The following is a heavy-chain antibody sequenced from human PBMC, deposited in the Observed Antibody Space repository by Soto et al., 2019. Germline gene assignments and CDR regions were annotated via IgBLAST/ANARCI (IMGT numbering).Heavy chain of an antibody. Sequence: EVQLVESGGGLVQPGGSLRLSCAASGFIFSDYFMDWVRQAPGKGLEWVGRSTNKRNSYTTKYAASVEGRFTISRDESKNFLYLQTNSPKTDDTALYYCVLEYYGGFEDWGQGTLVTVSS. CDR2: STNKRNSYTT. J-gene: IGHJ4*02. D-gene: IGHD4-17*01. CDR1: GFIFSDYF. V-gene: IGHV3-72*01. CDR3: VLEYYGGFED.